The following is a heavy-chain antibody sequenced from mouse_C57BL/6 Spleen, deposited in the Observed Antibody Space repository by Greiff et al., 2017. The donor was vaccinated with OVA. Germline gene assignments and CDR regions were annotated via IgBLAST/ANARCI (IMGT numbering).Heavy chain of an antibody. J-gene: IGHJ2*01. CDR2: IYPGSGNT. Sequence: QVQLQQSGPELVKPGASVKISCKASGYSFTSYYIHWVKQRPGQGLEWIGWIYPGSGNTKYNEKFKGKATLTADTSSSTAYMQLSSLTSEDSAVYYCARGLRRDFDYWGQGTTLTVSS. D-gene: IGHD2-4*01. V-gene: IGHV1-66*01. CDR1: GYSFTSYY. CDR3: ARGLRRDFDY.